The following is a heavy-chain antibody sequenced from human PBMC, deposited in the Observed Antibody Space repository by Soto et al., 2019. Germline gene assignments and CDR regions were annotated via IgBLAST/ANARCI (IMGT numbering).Heavy chain of an antibody. CDR2: ISSASSET. V-gene: IGHV3-21*01. J-gene: IGHJ4*02. Sequence: GALRLSSEASGLSLSRVSMNWVRQVPGKGLEWVASISSASSETWYADSVKGRLIISRDNEQNSLFLQMNTLRPEDPAIYYCARVAYWGPGTQVTVSS. CDR1: GLSLSRVS. CDR3: ARVAY.